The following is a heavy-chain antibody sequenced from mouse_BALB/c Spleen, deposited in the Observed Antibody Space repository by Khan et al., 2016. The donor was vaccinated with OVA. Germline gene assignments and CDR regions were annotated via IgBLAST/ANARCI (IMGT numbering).Heavy chain of an antibody. D-gene: IGHD2-1*01. Sequence: QVRLQQSGAELVRPGTSVKVSCKASGYAFTDYLIEWVKQRPGQGLEWIGVINPGSGNTNYNEKFKDRATLTADKSSNPAYMRLSSLTSDDSAVYFCARGGYGTLAYWGQGTPVTVSA. CDR1: GYAFTDYL. CDR3: ARGGYGTLAY. J-gene: IGHJ3*01. CDR2: INPGSGNT. V-gene: IGHV1-54*01.